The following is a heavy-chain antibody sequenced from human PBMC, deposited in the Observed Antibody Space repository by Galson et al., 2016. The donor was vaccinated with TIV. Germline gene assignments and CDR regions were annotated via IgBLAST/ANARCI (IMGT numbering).Heavy chain of an antibody. CDR2: IYGGEST. Sequence: SLRLSCAASGFTFSSYAMTWVRQAPGKGLEWVSVIYGGESTYYADSVKGRFTISRDNSKNTLYLQMNSLRADDKAVYYCAKDMTTIMDRAVSSYDALHVWGQGTMVTVSS. J-gene: IGHJ3*01. CDR1: GFTFSSYA. CDR3: AKDMTTIMDRAVSSYDALHV. D-gene: IGHD3-10*01. V-gene: IGHV3-23*03.